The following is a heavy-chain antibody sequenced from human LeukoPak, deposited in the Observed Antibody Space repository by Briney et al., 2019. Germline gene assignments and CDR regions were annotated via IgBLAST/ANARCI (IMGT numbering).Heavy chain of an antibody. V-gene: IGHV4-31*03. D-gene: IGHD6-19*01. CDR3: ARDLAVTGPSWFDP. CDR2: IYYMGST. J-gene: IGHJ5*02. CDR1: GGSISSGGYF. Sequence: SETLSLTCTVFGGSISSGGYFWSWTRQHPGKGLEWIGYIYYMGSTYYNPSLKSRLTISVDTSKNQFSLKLNSVTAADTAVYYCARDLAVTGPSWFDPWGQGTLVTVSS.